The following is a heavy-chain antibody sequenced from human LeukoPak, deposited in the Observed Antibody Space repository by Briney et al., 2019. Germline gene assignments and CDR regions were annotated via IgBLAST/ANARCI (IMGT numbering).Heavy chain of an antibody. D-gene: IGHD1-26*01. J-gene: IGHJ3*02. V-gene: IGHV4-59*01. CDR1: GGSISSYY. CDR2: IYYSGST. CDR3: ARGRGYAFDI. Sequence: KASETLSLTCTVSGGSISSYYWSWIRQPPGKGLEWIEYIYYSGSTNYNPSLKSRVTISVDTSKNQFSLKLSSVTAADTAVYYCARGRGYAFDIWGQGTMVTVSS.